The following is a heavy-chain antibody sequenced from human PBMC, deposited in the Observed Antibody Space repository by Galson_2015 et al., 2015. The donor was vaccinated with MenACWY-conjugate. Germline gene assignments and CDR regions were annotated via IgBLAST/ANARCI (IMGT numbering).Heavy chain of an antibody. V-gene: IGHV4-4*01. CDR1: GGSITTTNY. CDR3: ARGGDTAMAY. Sequence: ETLSLTCAVSGGSITTTNYWSWVRQPPGKGLEWIGEIFHSGSTNYNPSLESRVIISVDKSKNQISLNLNSVTAADTAVYFCARGGDTAMAYWGQGILVTVSS. J-gene: IGHJ4*02. CDR2: IFHSGST. D-gene: IGHD5-18*01.